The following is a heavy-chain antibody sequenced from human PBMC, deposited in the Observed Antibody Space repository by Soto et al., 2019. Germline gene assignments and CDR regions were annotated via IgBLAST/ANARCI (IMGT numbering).Heavy chain of an antibody. CDR3: ARLPRFLERTTGYYFDY. Sequence: SETLSLTCAVYGGSLSGYYWSWIRQPPGKGLEWIGEINHSGSTNYNPSLKSRVTISVDTSKNQFSLKLSSVTAADTAVYYCARLPRFLERTTGYYFDYWGQGTLGTVS. J-gene: IGHJ4*02. CDR1: GGSLSGYY. V-gene: IGHV4-34*01. D-gene: IGHD3-3*01. CDR2: INHSGST.